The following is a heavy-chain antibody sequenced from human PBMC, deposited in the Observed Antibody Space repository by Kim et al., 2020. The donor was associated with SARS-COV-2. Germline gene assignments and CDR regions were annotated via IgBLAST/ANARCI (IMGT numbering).Heavy chain of an antibody. J-gene: IGHJ4*02. D-gene: IGHD7-27*01. V-gene: IGHV4-59*01. CDR2: GST. CDR3: ARDLGDYDY. Sequence: GSTHHHPSLKSRVTISVDTSKNQFSLKLSSVTAADTAVYYCARDLGDYDYWGQGTLVTVSS.